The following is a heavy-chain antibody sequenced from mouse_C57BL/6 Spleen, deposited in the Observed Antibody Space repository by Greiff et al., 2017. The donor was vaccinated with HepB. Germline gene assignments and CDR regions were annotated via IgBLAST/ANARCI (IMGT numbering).Heavy chain of an antibody. J-gene: IGHJ3*01. CDR3: TSYYYGSPWFAY. CDR2: IDPENGDT. V-gene: IGHV14-4*01. CDR1: GFNIKDDY. Sequence: VQLKESGAELVRPGASVKLSCTASGFNIKDDYMHWVKQRPEQGLEWIGWIDPENGDTEYASKFQGKATITADTSSNTAYLQLSSLTSEDTAVYYCTSYYYGSPWFAYWGQGTLVTVSA. D-gene: IGHD1-1*01.